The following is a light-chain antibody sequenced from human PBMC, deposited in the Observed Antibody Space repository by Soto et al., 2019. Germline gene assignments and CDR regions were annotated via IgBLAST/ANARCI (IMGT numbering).Light chain of an antibody. V-gene: IGKV3-20*01. Sequence: IVLTQSPGTLSVSPGERATLSCRASQSVRRNCLAWYQQKPGQAPRLRIYGASNRATGIPHMFSGGGSVTDVTLTITRLEPEDFAVYYFHRYGGSPPHSFGQGTNLEIK. CDR2: GAS. CDR1: QSVRRNC. J-gene: IGKJ2*03. CDR3: HRYGGSPPHS.